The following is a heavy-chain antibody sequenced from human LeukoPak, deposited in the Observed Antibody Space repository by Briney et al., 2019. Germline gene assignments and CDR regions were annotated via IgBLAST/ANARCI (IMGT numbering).Heavy chain of an antibody. V-gene: IGHV1-46*01. Sequence: ASVKVSCKASGYTFTSYYMHWVRQAPGQGLEWMGIINPSGGSTSYAQKFQGRVTMTRDTSTSTVYMELSSLRSEDTAVYYCARAGASGISAFDIWGQGTMVSVS. CDR3: ARAGASGISAFDI. CDR2: INPSGGST. CDR1: GYTFTSYY. D-gene: IGHD3-10*01. J-gene: IGHJ3*02.